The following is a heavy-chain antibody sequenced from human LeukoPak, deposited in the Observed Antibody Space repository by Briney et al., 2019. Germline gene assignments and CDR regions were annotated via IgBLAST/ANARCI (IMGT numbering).Heavy chain of an antibody. CDR2: INPNSGGT. Sequence: ASVKVSCKASGYTFTGYYMHWVRQAPGQGLKWMGWINPNSGGTNYAQKFQGRVTMTRDTSISTAYMELSRLRSDDTAVYYCASFIAVAGTFYPWGQGTLVTVSS. D-gene: IGHD6-19*01. J-gene: IGHJ5*02. CDR3: ASFIAVAGTFYP. CDR1: GYTFTGYY. V-gene: IGHV1-2*02.